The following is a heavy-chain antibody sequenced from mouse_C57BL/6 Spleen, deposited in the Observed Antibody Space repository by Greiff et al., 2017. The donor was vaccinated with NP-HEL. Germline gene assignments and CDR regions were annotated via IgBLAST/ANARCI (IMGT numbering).Heavy chain of an antibody. D-gene: IGHD2-4*01. Sequence: EVHLVESGGGLVKPGGSLKLSCAASGFTFSSYTMSWVRQTPEKRLEWVATISGGGGNTYYPDSVKGRFTISRDNAKNTLYLQMSSLRSEDTALYYCAREITTLFAYWGQGTLVTVSA. CDR3: AREITTLFAY. CDR2: ISGGGGNT. J-gene: IGHJ3*01. CDR1: GFTFSSYT. V-gene: IGHV5-9*01.